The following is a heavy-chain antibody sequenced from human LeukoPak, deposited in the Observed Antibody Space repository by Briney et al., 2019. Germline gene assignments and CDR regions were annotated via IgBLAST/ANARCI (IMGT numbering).Heavy chain of an antibody. J-gene: IGHJ4*02. CDR3: ARDGASTAPDFDF. CDR1: GFTFTAYY. V-gene: IGHV1-2*02. Sequence: GASVKVSCKAPGFTFTAYYLYWVRQAPGQGLECVGFINLNNGATGYAQNFQGRVTMTRDTSISTAFMELSSLRSDATAVYYCARDGASTAPDFDFWGEEALVTASS. CDR2: INLNNGAT. D-gene: IGHD4/OR15-4a*01.